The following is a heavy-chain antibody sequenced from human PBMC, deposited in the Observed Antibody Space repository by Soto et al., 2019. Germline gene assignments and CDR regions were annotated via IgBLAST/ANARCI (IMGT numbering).Heavy chain of an antibody. CDR1: GFTFSSYD. CDR2: IGTAGDT. Sequence: PGESLKISCAAPGFTFSSYDMHWVRQATGKGLEWVSAIGTAGDTYYPGSVKGRFTISRENAKNSLYLQMNSLRAEDTAVYYCARGGVATIIIKEFDYWGQGTLVTVSS. CDR3: ARGGVATIIIKEFDY. V-gene: IGHV3-13*01. D-gene: IGHD5-12*01. J-gene: IGHJ4*02.